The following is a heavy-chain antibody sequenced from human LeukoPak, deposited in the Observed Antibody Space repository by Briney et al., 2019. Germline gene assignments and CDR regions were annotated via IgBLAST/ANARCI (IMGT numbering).Heavy chain of an antibody. CDR3: AKKTPGTYPFDY. J-gene: IGHJ4*02. D-gene: IGHD6-13*01. CDR1: GFTFSSYG. V-gene: IGHV3-30*18. CDR2: ISYDGSNK. Sequence: GRSLRLSCAASGFTFSSYGMHWVRQAPGKGLEWVAVISYDGSNKYYADSVKGRFTISRDNSKNTLYLQMNSLRAEDTAVYYCAKKTPGTYPFDYWGQGTLVTVSP.